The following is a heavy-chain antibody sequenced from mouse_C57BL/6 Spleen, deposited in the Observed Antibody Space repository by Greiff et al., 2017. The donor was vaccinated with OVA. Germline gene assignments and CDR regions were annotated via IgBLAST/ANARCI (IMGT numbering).Heavy chain of an antibody. CDR2: INPNNGGT. D-gene: IGHD1-1*01. V-gene: IGHV1-22*01. J-gene: IGHJ2*01. Sequence: VQLKQSGPELVKPGASVKMSCKASGYTFTDYNMHWVKQSHGKSLEWIGYINPNNGGTSYNQKFKGKATLTVNKSSSTAYMELRSLTSEDSAVYYCARDYYGSRYYFDYWGQGTTLTVSS. CDR1: GYTFTDYN. CDR3: ARDYYGSRYYFDY.